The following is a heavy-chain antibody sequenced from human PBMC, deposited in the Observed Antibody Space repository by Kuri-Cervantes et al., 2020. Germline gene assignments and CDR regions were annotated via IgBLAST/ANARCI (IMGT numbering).Heavy chain of an antibody. CDR2: IWYDGSNK. Sequence: GESLNISCAASGFTFSSYGMHWVRQAPGKRLEWVAVIWYDGSNKYYADSVKGRFTIYRDNSKNTLYLQMNSLRAEDTDVYYCARDADMLQGFYYYYYMDVWGKGTTVTVSS. CDR3: ARDADMLQGFYYYYYMDV. CDR1: GFTFSSYG. J-gene: IGHJ6*03. V-gene: IGHV3-33*01. D-gene: IGHD3-16*01.